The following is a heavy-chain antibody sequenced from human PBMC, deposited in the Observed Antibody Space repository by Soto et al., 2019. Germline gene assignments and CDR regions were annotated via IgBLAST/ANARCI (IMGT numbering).Heavy chain of an antibody. D-gene: IGHD4-4*01. CDR3: AKDQGSNLGMDV. CDR1: GFTFSSYG. Sequence: QVQLVESGGGVVQPGRSLRLSCAASGFTFSSYGMHWVRQAPGKGLEWVAVISYDGSNKYYADSVKGRFTISRDNSKNTLYLQMNRLRAEDTAVYYCAKDQGSNLGMDVWGQGTTVTVSS. V-gene: IGHV3-30*18. CDR2: ISYDGSNK. J-gene: IGHJ6*02.